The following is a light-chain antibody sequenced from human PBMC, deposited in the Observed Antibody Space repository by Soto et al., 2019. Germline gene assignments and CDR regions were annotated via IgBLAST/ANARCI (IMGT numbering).Light chain of an antibody. Sequence: DIQMTQSPSTLSASVGDRVTITCRASQSISSWLAWYQQRPGKAPNLLIHTASTLKSGVPSRFSGSGSGTEFTLTISSLQPDDFAVYYCQHHDFNSGLTFGGGTKVEI. CDR2: TAS. V-gene: IGKV1-5*03. J-gene: IGKJ4*01. CDR1: QSISSW. CDR3: QHHDFNSGLT.